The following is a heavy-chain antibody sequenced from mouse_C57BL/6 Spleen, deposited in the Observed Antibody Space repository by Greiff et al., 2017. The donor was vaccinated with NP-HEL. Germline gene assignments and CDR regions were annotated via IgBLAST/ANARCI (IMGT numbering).Heavy chain of an antibody. Sequence: QVQLQQPGAELVRPGTSVKLSCKASGYTFTSYWLHWVKQRPGQGLEWIGVIDPSDSYTNYNQKFKGKATLTVDTSSSTAYMQLSSLTSEDSAVYYCARELTGYYFDYWGQGTTLTVSS. CDR3: ARELTGYYFDY. V-gene: IGHV1-59*01. D-gene: IGHD4-1*01. J-gene: IGHJ2*01. CDR1: GYTFTSYW. CDR2: IDPSDSYT.